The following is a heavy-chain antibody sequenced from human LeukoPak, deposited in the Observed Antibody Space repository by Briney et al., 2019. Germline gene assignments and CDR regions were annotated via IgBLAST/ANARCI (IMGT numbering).Heavy chain of an antibody. V-gene: IGHV4-38-2*02. CDR2: IYHSGST. D-gene: IGHD2-15*01. J-gene: IGHJ3*02. CDR1: GYSISSGYY. Sequence: PSETLSLTCTVSGYSISSGYYWGWIRQPPGKGLEWIGSIYHSGSTYYNPSLKSRVTISVDTSKNQFSLKLSSVTAADTAVYYCARVRSGGSHDAFDIWGQGTMVTVSS. CDR3: ARVRSGGSHDAFDI.